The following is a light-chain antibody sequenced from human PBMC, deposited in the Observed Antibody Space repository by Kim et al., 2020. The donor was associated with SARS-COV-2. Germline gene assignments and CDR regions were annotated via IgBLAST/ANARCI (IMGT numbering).Light chain of an antibody. J-gene: IGKJ2*01. CDR1: QSVSSK. V-gene: IGKV3-15*01. Sequence: VRPGERVTLSGGASQSVSSKLAWYHQKPGQAPRLLIYGTSTRATDIPARFSGSGSGTEFTLTISSLQSEDFAVYYCQQYNDWPYTFGQWTKLEI. CDR3: QQYNDWPYT. CDR2: GTS.